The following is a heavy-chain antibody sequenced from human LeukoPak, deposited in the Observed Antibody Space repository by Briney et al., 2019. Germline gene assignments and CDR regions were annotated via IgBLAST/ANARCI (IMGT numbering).Heavy chain of an antibody. J-gene: IGHJ6*04. CDR3: TRDSVDYDILTGYYGYYYYGMDV. CDR2: IRSKAYGGTT. V-gene: IGHV3-49*04. D-gene: IGHD3-9*01. CDR1: GFTFADYA. Sequence: PGRSLRLSCTASGFTFADYAMSWVRQAPGKGLEWVGFIRSKAYGGTTEYAASVKGRFTISRDDSKSIAYLQMNSLKTEDAAVYYCTRDSVDYDILTGYYGYYYYGMDVWGKGTTVTVSS.